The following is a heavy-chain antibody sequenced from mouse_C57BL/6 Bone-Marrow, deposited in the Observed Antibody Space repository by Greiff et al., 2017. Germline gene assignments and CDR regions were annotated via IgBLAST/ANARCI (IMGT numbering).Heavy chain of an antibody. V-gene: IGHV10-3*01. CDR3: VGEGITTVVAPYYFDY. Sequence: EVQLVESGGGLVQPKGSLKLSCAASGFTFNTSAMHWVRQAPGKGLEWVARIRSKSSNYATYYADSVKDRFTISRDASPSMLSLQMNDLKTEDTAMYYCVGEGITTVVAPYYFDYWGQGTTLTVSS. CDR1: GFTFNTSA. J-gene: IGHJ2*01. CDR2: IRSKSSNYAT. D-gene: IGHD1-1*01.